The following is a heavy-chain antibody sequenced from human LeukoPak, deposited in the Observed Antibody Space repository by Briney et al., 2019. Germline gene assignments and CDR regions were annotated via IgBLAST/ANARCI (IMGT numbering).Heavy chain of an antibody. CDR1: GVSITTYY. CDR2: AYYSAIT. CDR3: ARSDGIRGKYLRDY. V-gene: IGHV4-59*08. J-gene: IGHJ4*02. D-gene: IGHD2-2*01. Sequence: SETLSLTCTVSGVSITTYYWTWIRQPPGKGLEWIGYAYYSAITNYNPSLRNRVTISLDTSKNQFSLKLTSVTAADTALYYCARSDGIRGKYLRDYWGQGSLVTVSS.